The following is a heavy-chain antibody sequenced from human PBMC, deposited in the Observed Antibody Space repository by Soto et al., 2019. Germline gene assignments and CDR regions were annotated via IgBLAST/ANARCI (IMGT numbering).Heavy chain of an antibody. CDR3: AKGKISTTTYTSFDS. D-gene: IGHD1-26*01. CDR1: GGTFSSYA. CDR2: IIPIFGTA. J-gene: IGHJ5*01. Sequence: SVKVSCTASGGTFSSYAISWVRQAPGQGLEWMGGIIPIFGTANYAQKFQGRVTITADKSTSTAYMELSSLRSEDTAIYYCAKGKISTTTYTSFDSWGQGTLVTVSS. V-gene: IGHV1-69*06.